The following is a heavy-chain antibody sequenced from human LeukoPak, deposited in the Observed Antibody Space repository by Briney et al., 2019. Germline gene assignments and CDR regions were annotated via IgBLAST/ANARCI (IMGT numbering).Heavy chain of an antibody. Sequence: GESLKISCKGSGYSFTSDWIGWVRLMPGKGLEWMGIIYPGDSDTRYSPSFRGQVTISADKSISTAYLQWSSLKASDTAMYYCARSTHSSGWYRFDYWGQGTLVTVSS. J-gene: IGHJ4*02. CDR1: GYSFTSDW. V-gene: IGHV5-51*01. D-gene: IGHD6-19*01. CDR3: ARSTHSSGWYRFDY. CDR2: IYPGDSDT.